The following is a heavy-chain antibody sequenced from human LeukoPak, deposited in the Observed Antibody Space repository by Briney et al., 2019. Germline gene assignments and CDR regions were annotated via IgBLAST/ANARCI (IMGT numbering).Heavy chain of an antibody. V-gene: IGHV1-2*02. D-gene: IGHD2-2*01. Sequence: GASVKVSCKASGYTFTSYGISWVRQAPGQGLEWVGWINPNSGGTNYAQKFQGRVTMTRDTSISTAYMELSRLRSDDTAVYYCARDRSPIVVVPAATAARESFDAFDIWGQGTMVTVSS. CDR1: GYTFTSYG. J-gene: IGHJ3*02. CDR3: ARDRSPIVVVPAATAARESFDAFDI. CDR2: INPNSGGT.